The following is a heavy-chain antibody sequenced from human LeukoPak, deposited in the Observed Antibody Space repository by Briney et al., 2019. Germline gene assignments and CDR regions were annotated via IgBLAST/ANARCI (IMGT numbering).Heavy chain of an antibody. J-gene: IGHJ6*03. CDR2: IIPIFGTA. V-gene: IGHV1-69*05. Sequence: SVKVSCKASGGTFSSYAISWVRQAPGQGLEWMGGIIPIFGTANYAQKFQGRVTVTTDESTSTAYMELSSLRSEDTAVYYCARDQRDYYGSGSYRYYYYMDVWGKGTTVTVSS. D-gene: IGHD3-10*01. CDR3: ARDQRDYYGSGSYRYYYYMDV. CDR1: GGTFSSYA.